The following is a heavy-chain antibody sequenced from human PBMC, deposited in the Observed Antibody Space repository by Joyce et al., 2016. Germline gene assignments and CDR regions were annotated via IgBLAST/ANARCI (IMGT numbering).Heavy chain of an antibody. CDR2: IAYDGIYK. CDR3: AKILTATYSSGWFLDY. CDR1: VLTLRNYG. J-gene: IGHJ4*02. D-gene: IGHD6-25*01. Sequence: QLQLVESGGGVVQPGRSLRLSCAASVLTLRNYGGHWVRQAPGKGLEWVAVIAYDGIYKYYADAVKGRFTISRDNSKNTVFLEMNSLRTEDTAVYYCAKILTATYSSGWFLDYWGQGTLVTVSS. V-gene: IGHV3-30*18.